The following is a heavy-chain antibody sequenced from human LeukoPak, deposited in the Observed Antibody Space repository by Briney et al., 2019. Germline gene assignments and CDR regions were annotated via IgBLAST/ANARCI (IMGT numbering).Heavy chain of an antibody. V-gene: IGHV4-34*01. CDR2: INHSGST. CDR1: GGSFSGYY. J-gene: IGHJ4*02. D-gene: IGHD1-1*01. CDR3: EALDPYYFDY. Sequence: SETLSLTCAVYGGSFSGYYWSWIRQPPGKGLEWIGEINHSGSTNYNPSLKGRVTISVDTSKNQFSLKLSSVTAADTAVYYCEALDPYYFDYWGQGTLVTVSS.